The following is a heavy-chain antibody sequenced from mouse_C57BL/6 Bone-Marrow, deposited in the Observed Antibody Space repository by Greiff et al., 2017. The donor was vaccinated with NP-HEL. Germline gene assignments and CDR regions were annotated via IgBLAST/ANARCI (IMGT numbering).Heavy chain of an antibody. V-gene: IGHV1-63*01. J-gene: IGHJ2*01. Sequence: QVQLKQSGAELVRPGTSVKMSCKASGYTFTNYWIGWAKQRPGHGLEWIGDIYPGGGYTNYNEKFKGKATLTADKSSSTAYMQFSSLTSEDSAIYYCARGSNYRGGNYFDYWGQGTTLTVSS. CDR3: ARGSNYRGGNYFDY. D-gene: IGHD2-5*01. CDR1: GYTFTNYW. CDR2: IYPGGGYT.